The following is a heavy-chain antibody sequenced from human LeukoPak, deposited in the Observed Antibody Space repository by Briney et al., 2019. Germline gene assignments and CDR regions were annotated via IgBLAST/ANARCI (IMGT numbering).Heavy chain of an antibody. V-gene: IGHV4-59*01. J-gene: IGHJ6*03. CDR2: MYHGGST. D-gene: IGHD3-10*01. Sequence: SETLSLTCDVSGDSISSSFWNWIRQGPGKGLEWIGYMYHGGSTNYNPSLQSRVTISVGTFNNQFSLKLSSVTAADTAVYYCARGSGSFGSNMDVWGKGTTVTISS. CDR3: ARGSGSFGSNMDV. CDR1: GDSISSSF.